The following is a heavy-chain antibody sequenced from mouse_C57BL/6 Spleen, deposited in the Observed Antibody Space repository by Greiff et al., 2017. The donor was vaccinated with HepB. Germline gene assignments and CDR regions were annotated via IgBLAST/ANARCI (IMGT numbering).Heavy chain of an antibody. J-gene: IGHJ2*01. V-gene: IGHV1-19*01. CDR1: GYTFTDYY. D-gene: IGHD1-1*02. Sequence: VQLQQSGPVLVKPGASVKMSCKASGYTFTDYYMNWVKQSHGKSLEWIGVINPYNGGTSYNQKFKGKATLTVDKSSSTAYMELNSLTSEDSAVYYCARRGRWWDWGQSTTLTVSS. CDR2: INPYNGGT. CDR3: ARRGRWWD.